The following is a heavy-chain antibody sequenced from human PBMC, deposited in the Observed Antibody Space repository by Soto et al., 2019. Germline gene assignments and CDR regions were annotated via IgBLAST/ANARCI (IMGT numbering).Heavy chain of an antibody. Sequence: GGSLRLSCAASGFTVSSNYMTWVRQAPGKGLEWVSLIQSGGRTYYAGSVKGRFTISRDNSKNTLFLQMNSLRVEDTAVYYCVRSGTARLLRHSWFDTWGQGTLVTVSS. CDR2: IQSGGRT. J-gene: IGHJ5*02. CDR3: VRSGTARLLRHSWFDT. V-gene: IGHV3-66*01. CDR1: GFTVSSNY. D-gene: IGHD2-21*01.